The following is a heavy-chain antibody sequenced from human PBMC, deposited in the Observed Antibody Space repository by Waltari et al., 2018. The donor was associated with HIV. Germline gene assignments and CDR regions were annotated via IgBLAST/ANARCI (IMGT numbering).Heavy chain of an antibody. CDR1: GFSVSSNY. CDR3: ARGFGCGGDCYYFDY. Sequence: EVQLVESGGGLIQPGGSLRLSCAASGFSVSSNYMSWVRQAPGKGLEWVSVMYSGGSTYYADSVKGRFNISRDNSKNTLYLQMNSLRAEDTAVYYCARGFGCGGDCYYFDYWGQGTLVTVSS. V-gene: IGHV3-53*01. CDR2: MYSGGST. J-gene: IGHJ4*02. D-gene: IGHD2-21*02.